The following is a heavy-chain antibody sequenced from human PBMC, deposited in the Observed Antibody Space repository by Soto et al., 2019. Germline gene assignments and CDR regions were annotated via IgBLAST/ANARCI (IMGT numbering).Heavy chain of an antibody. CDR1: GFTFSSYG. J-gene: IGHJ4*02. CDR3: AKDPGYCSGGSCTGYFDY. D-gene: IGHD2-15*01. Sequence: QVQLVESGGGVVQPGRSLRLSCAASGFTFSSYGMHWVRQAPGKGLEWMAVISYDGGNKNYADSVKGRFTISRDNSKNTLYLQMDSLRGEDTAVYYCAKDPGYCSGGSCTGYFDYWGQGTLGTVSS. CDR2: ISYDGGNK. V-gene: IGHV3-30*18.